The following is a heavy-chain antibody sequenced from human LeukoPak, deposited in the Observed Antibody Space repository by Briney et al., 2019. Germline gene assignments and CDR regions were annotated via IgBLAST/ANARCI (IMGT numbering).Heavy chain of an antibody. J-gene: IGHJ4*02. CDR1: GYTFTGYY. D-gene: IGHD3-10*01. CDR2: INPNSGGT. V-gene: IGHV1-2*06. Sequence: ASVKVSCKASGYTFTGYYMHWVRPAPGQGLEWMGRINPNSGGTNYAQKFQGRVTMTRDTSISTAYMELSRLRSDDTAVYYCAREDLATGSYYNSWGQGTLVTVSS. CDR3: AREDLATGSYYNS.